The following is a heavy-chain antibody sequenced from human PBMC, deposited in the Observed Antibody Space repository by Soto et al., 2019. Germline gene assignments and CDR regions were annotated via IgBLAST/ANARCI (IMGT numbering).Heavy chain of an antibody. CDR3: ASTTATLNYYYYYGMDV. J-gene: IGHJ6*02. CDR1: GFTFSSYA. D-gene: IGHD2-2*01. CDR2: ISYDGSNK. Sequence: QVQLVESGGGVVQPGRSLRLSCAASGFTFSSYAMHWVRQAPGKGLEWVAVISYDGSNKYYADSVKGRFTISRDNSKNTLYLQMNSLRAEDTAVYYCASTTATLNYYYYYGMDVWGQGTTVTVSS. V-gene: IGHV3-30-3*01.